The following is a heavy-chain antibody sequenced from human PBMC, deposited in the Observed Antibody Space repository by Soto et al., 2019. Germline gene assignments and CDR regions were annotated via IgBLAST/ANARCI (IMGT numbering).Heavy chain of an antibody. CDR3: ARDLRYSSSWYHYYYGMDV. CDR1: GGSISSYY. D-gene: IGHD6-13*01. Sequence: QVQLQESGPGLVKPSETLSLTCTVSGGSISSYYWRWIRQPAGKGLEWIGRIYTSGSTNYNPSLKSRVILSVDTSKNQFSLKLSSVTAADTAEYYCARDLRYSSSWYHYYYGMDVWVQGTTVTVSS. J-gene: IGHJ6*02. CDR2: IYTSGST. V-gene: IGHV4-4*07.